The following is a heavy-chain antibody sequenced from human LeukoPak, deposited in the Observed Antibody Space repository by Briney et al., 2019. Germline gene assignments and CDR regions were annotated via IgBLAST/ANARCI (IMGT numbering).Heavy chain of an antibody. CDR2: INPNSGGT. CDR3: ARERYCSGGSCYSGYYFDY. D-gene: IGHD2-15*01. Sequence: GASVKVSCKASVYTFTGYYMHWVRQAPGQGLEWMGWINPNSGGTSYAQKFQGRVIMTRDTSISTAYMELSSLRSDDTAVYYCARERYCSGGSCYSGYYFDYWGQGTLVTVSS. J-gene: IGHJ4*02. V-gene: IGHV1-2*02. CDR1: VYTFTGYY.